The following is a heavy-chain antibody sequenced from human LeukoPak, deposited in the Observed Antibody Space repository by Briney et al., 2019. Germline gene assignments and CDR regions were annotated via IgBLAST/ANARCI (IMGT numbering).Heavy chain of an antibody. V-gene: IGHV4-34*12. J-gene: IGHJ4*02. CDR3: ARSTYYYDSSGYGLFDY. CDR2: IFHSGYT. Sequence: PSETLSLTCAVYGGSFSGYYWSWIRQPPGKGLGWIGNIFHSGYTYYNPSLRSRVTISLDTSKNQFSLKLSSVTAADTAVYYCARSTYYYDSSGYGLFDYWGQGTLVTVSS. D-gene: IGHD3-22*01. CDR1: GGSFSGYY.